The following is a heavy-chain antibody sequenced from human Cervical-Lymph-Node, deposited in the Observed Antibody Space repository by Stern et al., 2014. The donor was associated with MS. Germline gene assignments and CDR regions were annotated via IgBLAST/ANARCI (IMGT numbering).Heavy chain of an antibody. J-gene: IGHJ4*02. CDR1: GFAFSRHG. CDR2: IWFDGTNE. D-gene: IGHD2-21*02. Sequence: QVQLVESGGGVIQPGRSLRLSCAASGFAFSRHGMHWVRQVPGKGLEWVADIWFDGTNEKYEDSVKGRFTISRDNSKNSLYLQMNNLRVEDTTIYYCATEKGACSCDDCHVTFDSWGQGTLVTVSS. V-gene: IGHV3-33*03. CDR3: ATEKGACSCDDCHVTFDS.